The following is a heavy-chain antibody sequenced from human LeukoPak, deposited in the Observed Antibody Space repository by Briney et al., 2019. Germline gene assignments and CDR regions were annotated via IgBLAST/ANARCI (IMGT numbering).Heavy chain of an antibody. CDR1: GFTFSYYI. D-gene: IGHD4-4*01. CDR2: ISSSSSTI. V-gene: IGHV3-48*01. CDR3: ARVGNDYNKYFDY. J-gene: IGHJ4*02. Sequence: PGGSLRLSCAASGFTFSYYIMNWARQAPGKGLEWVSYISSSSSTIYYADSVKGRFTISRDNAKNSLYLQMNSLRAEDTAVYYCARVGNDYNKYFDYWGQGTLVTVSS.